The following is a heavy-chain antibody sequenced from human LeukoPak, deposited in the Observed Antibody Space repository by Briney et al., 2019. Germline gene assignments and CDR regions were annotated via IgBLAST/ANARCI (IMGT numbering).Heavy chain of an antibody. CDR2: IGRSGADT. Sequence: PGGSLRLSCAASGFTFSSYAVSWVRQAPGKGLEWVSGIGRSGADTYYTDSVKGRFTISRDNSKNTLYLQMNNLRGDDTAVFYCTKDARATPDGFDYWGQGTLVTVSS. V-gene: IGHV3-23*01. D-gene: IGHD2-15*01. CDR1: GFTFSSYA. CDR3: TKDARATPDGFDY. J-gene: IGHJ4*02.